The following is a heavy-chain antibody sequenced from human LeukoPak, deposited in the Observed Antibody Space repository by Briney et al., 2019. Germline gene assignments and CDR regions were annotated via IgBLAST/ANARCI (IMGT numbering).Heavy chain of an antibody. CDR2: VDSSGNT. CDR1: VVSMNGYY. J-gene: IGHJ3*01. V-gene: IGHV4-4*07. Sequence: SETLSLTCSVSVVSMNGYYWSWLRQSAGNRLEWIGHVDSSGNTNYNPSLESRVTMSVDTSKKQFSLKLTSVTAADMAVYFCARQFLVGSTFHAFDLWGQGTRVTVSS. CDR3: ARQFLVGSTFHAFDL. D-gene: IGHD1-26*01.